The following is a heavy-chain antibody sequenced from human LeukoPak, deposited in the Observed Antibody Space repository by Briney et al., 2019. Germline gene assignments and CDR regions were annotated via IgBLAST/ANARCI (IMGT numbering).Heavy chain of an antibody. D-gene: IGHD4-23*01. Sequence: PGGSLRLSCVASGFTFDSYAMGWVRQAPGKGLEWVSAISGPGASTNYADAVKGRFTISRDNSKNTLYLQMNSLRAEDTAVYYCAKDHYGGDHTTEVSRFHYYYGMDVWSQGTTVTVSS. CDR1: GFTFDSYA. CDR3: AKDHYGGDHTTEVSRFHYYYGMDV. V-gene: IGHV3-23*01. CDR2: ISGPGAST. J-gene: IGHJ6*02.